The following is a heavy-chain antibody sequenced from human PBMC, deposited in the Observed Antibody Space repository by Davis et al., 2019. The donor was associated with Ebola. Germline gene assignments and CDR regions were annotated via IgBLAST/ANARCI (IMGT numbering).Heavy chain of an antibody. Sequence: PGGSLRLSCAASGFRFDEYAMLWVRQAPGKGLEWVSFINGDGGTTYYADSAEGRFTISRDNSKNSLYLQMNSLRTEDTALYYCTKDTDYGDYVDYWGQGTLVTVSS. CDR3: TKDTDYGDYVDY. CDR2: INGDGGTT. J-gene: IGHJ4*02. CDR1: GFRFDEYA. D-gene: IGHD4-17*01. V-gene: IGHV3-43*02.